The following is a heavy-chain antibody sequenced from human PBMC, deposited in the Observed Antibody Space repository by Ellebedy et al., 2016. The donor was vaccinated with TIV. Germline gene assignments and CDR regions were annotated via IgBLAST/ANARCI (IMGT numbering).Heavy chain of an antibody. CDR2: INSDGSSI. CDR3: VRARPYCGGDCFSFGN. J-gene: IGHJ4*02. Sequence: GESLKISXAASGFTFSSYWMHWVRQAPGKGLIWVSRINSDGSSITYADSVKGRFTISRDNAKNTLYLQMHSLRAEDTAVYYCVRARPYCGGDCFSFGNWGQGSLVTVSS. V-gene: IGHV3-74*01. D-gene: IGHD2-21*02. CDR1: GFTFSSYW.